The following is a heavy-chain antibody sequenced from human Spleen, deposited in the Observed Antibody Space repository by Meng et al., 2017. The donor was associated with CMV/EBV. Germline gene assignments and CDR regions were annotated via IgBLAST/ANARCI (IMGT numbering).Heavy chain of an antibody. D-gene: IGHD1-26*01. CDR1: GFVFSAYS. Sequence: AASGFVFSAYSMHWVRQAPGKGLEWVAVTSFDGGNKNYADSVKGRFTISRDNSLNTLYLQMNGLRFEDTAVYYCARGEGGARNWFHPWGQGTLVTVSS. CDR2: TSFDGGNK. J-gene: IGHJ5*02. V-gene: IGHV3-30-3*01. CDR3: ARGEGGARNWFHP.